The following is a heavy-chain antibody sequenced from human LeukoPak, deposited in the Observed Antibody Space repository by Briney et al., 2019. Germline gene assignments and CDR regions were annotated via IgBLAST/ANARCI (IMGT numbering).Heavy chain of an antibody. J-gene: IGHJ3*02. D-gene: IGHD1/OR15-1a*01. CDR2: INPNSGGT. CDR1: GYTFTGYY. V-gene: IGHV1-2*02. CDR3: AREGQRTDAFDI. Sequence: GASVKVSCKASGYTFTGYYMHWVRQAPGQGLEWMGWINPNSGGTNYARKFQGRVTMTRDTSISTAYMELSRLRSDDTAVYYCAREGQRTDAFDIWGQGTMVTVSS.